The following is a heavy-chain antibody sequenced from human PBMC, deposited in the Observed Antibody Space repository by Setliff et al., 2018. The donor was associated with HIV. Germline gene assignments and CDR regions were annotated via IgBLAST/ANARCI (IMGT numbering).Heavy chain of an antibody. V-gene: IGHV3-21*01. CDR3: AREILCSSPSNCYEGWGGHFDY. Sequence: GGSLRLSCAASGFTFSHSNMNWVRQAPGKGLEWVSSISSSSSSIYYADSVRGRFTISRDNAKNSLYLQMNSLRAEDTAVYYCAREILCSSPSNCYEGWGGHFDYWGQGSLVTVSS. J-gene: IGHJ4*02. CDR1: GFTFSHSN. D-gene: IGHD2-2*01. CDR2: ISSSSSSI.